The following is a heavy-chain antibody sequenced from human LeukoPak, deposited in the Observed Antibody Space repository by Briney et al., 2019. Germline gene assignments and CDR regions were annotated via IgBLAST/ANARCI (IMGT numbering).Heavy chain of an antibody. V-gene: IGHV4-34*01. CDR3: AGSGRDGYNFHY. Sequence: SETLSLTCAVYGGSFSGYYWSWIRQPPGKGLEWIGEINHSGSTNYNPSLKSRVTISVDTSKNQFSLKLSSVTAADTAVYYCAGSGRDGYNFHYWGQGTLVTVSS. J-gene: IGHJ4*02. CDR2: INHSGST. CDR1: GGSFSGYY. D-gene: IGHD5-24*01.